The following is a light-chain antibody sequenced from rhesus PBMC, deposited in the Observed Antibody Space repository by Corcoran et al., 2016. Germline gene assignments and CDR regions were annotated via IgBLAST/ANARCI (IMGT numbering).Light chain of an antibody. CDR3: LQSKNSPYS. CDR2: HAS. V-gene: IGKV7-13*01. CDR1: ESVRVFGINL. J-gene: IGKJ2*01. Sequence: DIVLTQSPASLAVSPGQRATITCRVSESVRVFGINLIHWYQQKPGQPPKLLIYHASNKDIGVPARFSGNGSGTDFTLTIYPVEADDAAAYYCLQSKNSPYSFGQGTKVEIK.